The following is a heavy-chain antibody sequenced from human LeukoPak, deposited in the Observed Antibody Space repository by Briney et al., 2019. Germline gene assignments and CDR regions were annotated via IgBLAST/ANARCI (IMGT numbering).Heavy chain of an antibody. CDR1: GFTFSNAW. CDR3: ATEWSYVWGTF. V-gene: IGHV3-15*01. D-gene: IGHD3-16*01. J-gene: IGHJ4*02. Sequence: GGSLRLSCAASGFTFSNAWMSWVRQAPGKGLEWVGRIKSKTDGGTTDYAAPVKDRFTISRDDSKNTLYLQMNSLKTEDTAVYYCATEWSYVWGTFWGQGTLVTVSS. CDR2: IKSKTDGGTT.